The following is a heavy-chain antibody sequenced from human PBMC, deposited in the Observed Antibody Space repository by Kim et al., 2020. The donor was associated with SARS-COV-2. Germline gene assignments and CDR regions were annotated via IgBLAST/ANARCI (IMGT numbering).Heavy chain of an antibody. J-gene: IGHJ4*02. CDR2: IYSSGIS. CDR1: DDSLTDTSFY. Sequence: SETLSLTCTVSDDSLTDTSFYWGWIRQPPGTGLEWIGTIYSSGISSYKASLQSRLTMSVDTSKKQLSLRLNSVTAADTAVDYCARLKTTLVEVDGKGFGAADYWGQGTLVTVSS. D-gene: IGHD2-15*01. CDR3: ARLKTTLVEVDGKGFGAADY. V-gene: IGHV4-39*01.